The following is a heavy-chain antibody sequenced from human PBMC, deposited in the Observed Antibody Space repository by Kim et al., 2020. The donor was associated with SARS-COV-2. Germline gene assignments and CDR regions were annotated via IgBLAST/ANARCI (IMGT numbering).Heavy chain of an antibody. CDR3: TRDAEYGMDV. CDR1: GFNFSKYW. CDR2: INRDGSRT. V-gene: IGHV3-74*01. Sequence: GGSLRLSCAASGFNFSKYWMHWVRQAPGKGPVWVSHINRDGSRTTYADSVKGRFTISRDNAKNTLYLQMNSLRVEDTAIYYCTRDAEYGMDVWGQGTTVTVSS. J-gene: IGHJ6*02.